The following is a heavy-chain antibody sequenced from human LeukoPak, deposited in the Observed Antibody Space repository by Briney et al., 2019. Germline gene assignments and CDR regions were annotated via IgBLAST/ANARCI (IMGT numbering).Heavy chain of an antibody. D-gene: IGHD6-19*01. CDR2: INPNSGGT. CDR1: GYTFTGYY. Sequence: ASVKVSCKASGYTFTGYYMHWVRQAPGQGLEWMGWINPNSGGTNYAQKFQGWVTMTRDTFISTAYMELSRLTSADTAVYSCARDLAVAGTALYYYYGMDVWGQGTTVTVSS. J-gene: IGHJ6*01. V-gene: IGHV1-2*04. CDR3: ARDLAVAGTALYYYYGMDV.